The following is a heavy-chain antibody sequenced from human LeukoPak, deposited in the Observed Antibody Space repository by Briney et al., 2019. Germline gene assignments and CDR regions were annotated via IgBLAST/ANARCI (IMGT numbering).Heavy chain of an antibody. Sequence: TSETLSLTCAVYGGSFSGYYWSWIRQPPGKGLEWIGEINHSGSTNYNPSLKSRVTISVDTSKNQFSLKLSSVTAADTAVYYCASSLVEMDDAFDIWGQGTMVTVSS. CDR3: ASSLVEMDDAFDI. D-gene: IGHD5-24*01. V-gene: IGHV4-34*01. J-gene: IGHJ3*02. CDR1: GGSFSGYY. CDR2: INHSGST.